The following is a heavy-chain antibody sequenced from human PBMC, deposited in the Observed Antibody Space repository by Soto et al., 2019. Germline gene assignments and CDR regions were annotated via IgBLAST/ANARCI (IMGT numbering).Heavy chain of an antibody. CDR3: ARDTQITMVRGVIIPFDY. D-gene: IGHD3-10*01. J-gene: IGHJ4*02. Sequence: GGSLRLSCAASGFTFSRYSMNWVRQAPGKGLEWVSSISSSSSYIYYADSVKGRFTISRDNAKNSLYLQMNSLRAEDTAVYYWARDTQITMVRGVIIPFDYWGQGTLVTVSS. CDR2: ISSSSSYI. V-gene: IGHV3-21*01. CDR1: GFTFSRYS.